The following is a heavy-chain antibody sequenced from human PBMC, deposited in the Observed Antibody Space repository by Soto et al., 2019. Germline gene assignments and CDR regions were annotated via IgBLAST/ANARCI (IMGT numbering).Heavy chain of an antibody. D-gene: IGHD2-2*01. CDR3: ARVGGYCSSTSCYNWFDP. Sequence: SETLSLTCAVYGGSFSGYYWSWIRQPPGKGLEWIGEINHSGSTNYNPSLKSRVTISVDTSKNQFSLKLSSVTAADTAVYYCARVGGYCSSTSCYNWFDPWGQGTLVTVSS. CDR1: GGSFSGYY. CDR2: INHSGST. J-gene: IGHJ5*02. V-gene: IGHV4-34*01.